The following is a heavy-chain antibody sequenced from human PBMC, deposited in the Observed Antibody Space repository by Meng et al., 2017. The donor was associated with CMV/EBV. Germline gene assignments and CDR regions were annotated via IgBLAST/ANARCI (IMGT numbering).Heavy chain of an antibody. CDR1: GYTFTGYD. D-gene: IGHD3-3*01. Sequence: ASVKVSCKASGYTFTGYDINWVRQATGQGLEWMGWMNPNSGNTGYAQKFQGRVTITRNTSISTAYMELSSLRSEDTAAYYCARAATSIYYDFWSGYYISPFLSHYYYYGMDVWGQGTTVTVSS. CDR2: MNPNSGNT. CDR3: ARAATSIYYDFWSGYYISPFLSHYYYYGMDV. J-gene: IGHJ6*02. V-gene: IGHV1-8*03.